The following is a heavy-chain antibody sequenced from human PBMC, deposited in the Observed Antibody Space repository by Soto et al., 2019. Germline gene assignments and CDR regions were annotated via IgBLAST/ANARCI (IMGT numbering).Heavy chain of an antibody. CDR1: GGSFSDYY. V-gene: IGHV4-34*01. D-gene: IGHD6-6*01. Sequence: QVLLQQWGAGLLKPSETLSLTCAVYGGSFSDYYWSWIRQPPGKGLEWIGEINHSGSTNYNPSLKSRVTISVDTSKSQFSLKLSSVTAADTAVYYCARTSRFEYRGQGTLVTVSS. J-gene: IGHJ4*02. CDR2: INHSGST. CDR3: ARTSRFEY.